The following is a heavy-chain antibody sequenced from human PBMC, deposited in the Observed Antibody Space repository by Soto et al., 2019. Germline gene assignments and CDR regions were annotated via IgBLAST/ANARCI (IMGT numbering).Heavy chain of an antibody. D-gene: IGHD4-17*01. CDR2: MYYSVNT. Sequence: TLSLTCTVSGASISSTDYYWGWIRLPPGRGLEWIVSMYYSVNTYYNPSLKSRVTISVDTSKNQFSLMLGSVTAADTAVYYCARRRDPDGAYFDSWGQGTLVTVSS. J-gene: IGHJ4*02. CDR3: ARRRDPDGAYFDS. CDR1: GASISSTDYY. V-gene: IGHV4-39*01.